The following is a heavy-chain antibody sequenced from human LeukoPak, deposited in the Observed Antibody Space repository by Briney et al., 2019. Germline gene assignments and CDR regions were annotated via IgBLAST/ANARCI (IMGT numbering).Heavy chain of an antibody. D-gene: IGHD6-13*01. J-gene: IGHJ6*02. CDR2: INPNGGGT. V-gene: IGHV1-2*02. CDR3: ARDGAGALTYYYYYGMDV. Sequence: ASVKVSCKASGYTFTGYYMHWVRQAPGQGLEWTGWINPNGGGTNYAQKFQGRVTMTRDTSISTAYMELSRLRSDDTAVYYCARDGAGALTYYYYYGMDVWGQGTTVTVSS. CDR1: GYTFTGYY.